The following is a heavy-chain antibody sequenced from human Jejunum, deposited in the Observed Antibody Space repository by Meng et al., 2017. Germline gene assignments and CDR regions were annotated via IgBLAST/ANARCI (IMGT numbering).Heavy chain of an antibody. D-gene: IGHD3-16*01. CDR2: VYHTRRT. CDR1: GGTISNYF. V-gene: IGHV4-59*01. J-gene: IGHJ3*01. Sequence: SETLSLTCIVSGGTISNYFWRWVRQPPGKGLEWIGYVYHTRRTNSNPSLKSRLSISVDTSKSQFSLNLNSVTDEDTAVYFSARDLWGSYPVWGQGTMVTVSS. CDR3: ARDLWGSYPV.